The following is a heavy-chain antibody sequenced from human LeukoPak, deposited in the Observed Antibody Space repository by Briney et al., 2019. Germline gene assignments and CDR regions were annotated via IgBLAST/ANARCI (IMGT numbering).Heavy chain of an antibody. CDR3: ASQFWWAAVAGTTLDY. V-gene: IGHV3-7*05. Sequence: GGSLRLSCIASGFTFSSYWMSWVRQDPGGGLEWVANIKEDGSEKYCVDSVKGRFTISRDNAKISLYLQMNSLTAEDTAVYYCASQFWWAAVAGTTLDYWGQGTLVTVSS. CDR2: IKEDGSEK. D-gene: IGHD6-19*01. J-gene: IGHJ4*02. CDR1: GFTFSSYW.